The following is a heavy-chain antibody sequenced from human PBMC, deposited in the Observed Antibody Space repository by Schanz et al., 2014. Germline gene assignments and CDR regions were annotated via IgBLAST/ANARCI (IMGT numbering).Heavy chain of an antibody. CDR1: GFTFSRFG. CDR2: VWSDGNTK. V-gene: IGHV3-33*01. D-gene: IGHD2-15*01. J-gene: IGHJ6*03. CDR3: ARDAVALVPEYFMDV. Sequence: QVQLVESGGGVVRPGRSLRLSCATPGFTFSRFGMHWVRQAPGKGPEWVALVWSDGNTKYYVDSVKGRFTISRDNSMNTLHLQMDGLRVEDTAVYYCARDAVALVPEYFMDVWGKGTPVTVSS.